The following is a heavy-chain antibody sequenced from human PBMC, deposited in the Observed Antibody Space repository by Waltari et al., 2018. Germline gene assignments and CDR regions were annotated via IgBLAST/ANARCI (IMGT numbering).Heavy chain of an antibody. Sequence: QVQLQESGPGLVKPSETLSLTCTVSGGSISSHYWSWIRQPPWKGLELIGYIYYSRSTNYNPSLKRRVTISVDTSKNQFSLKLGSVTAADTAVYYCARVELDYDGDYVNFDYWGQGTLVTVSS. J-gene: IGHJ4*02. CDR3: ARVELDYDGDYVNFDY. V-gene: IGHV4-59*11. CDR2: IYYSRST. CDR1: GGSISSHY. D-gene: IGHD4-17*01.